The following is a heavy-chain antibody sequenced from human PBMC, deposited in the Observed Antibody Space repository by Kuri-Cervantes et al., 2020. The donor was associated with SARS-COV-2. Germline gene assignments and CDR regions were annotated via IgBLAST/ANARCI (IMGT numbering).Heavy chain of an antibody. D-gene: IGHD1-7*01. CDR2: IIPIFGTA. J-gene: IGHJ6*03. CDR3: AKVGQLELQYPIGYYYYYMDV. CDR1: GGTFSSYA. V-gene: IGHV1-69*05. Sequence: PVKVSCKASGGTFSSYAISWVRQAPGQGLEWMGGIIPIFGTANYAQKFQGRVTITTDESTSTAYMELSSLRAEDTAVYYCAKVGQLELQYPIGYYYYYMDVWGKGTTVTVSS.